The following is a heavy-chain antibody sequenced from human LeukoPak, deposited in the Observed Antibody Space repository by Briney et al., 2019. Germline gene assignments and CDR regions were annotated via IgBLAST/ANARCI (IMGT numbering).Heavy chain of an antibody. J-gene: IGHJ2*01. D-gene: IGHD4-23*01. Sequence: PGRSLRLSCATSGFNFRSDGMHWVRQAPGKGLEWVAVIWFDGSNRYYGDSVKGRFTISRDNSKNTLYLDMNSLGADDTAVYYCARGSGNSPRGYFDLWGRGTLVTVSS. V-gene: IGHV3-33*01. CDR2: IWFDGSNR. CDR3: ARGSGNSPRGYFDL. CDR1: GFNFRSDG.